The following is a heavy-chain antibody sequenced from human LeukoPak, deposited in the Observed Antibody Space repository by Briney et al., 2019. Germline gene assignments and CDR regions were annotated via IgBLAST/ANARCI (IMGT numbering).Heavy chain of an antibody. CDR3: ARDKGTYYFDY. V-gene: IGHV3-33*01. CDR2: VLHDGSYK. CDR1: GFSFRSFG. J-gene: IGHJ4*02. Sequence: PGGSLRLSCAAPGFSFRSFGMHWVRQAPGKGLEWVTGVLHDGSYKYYADSVEGRFTISTDNSKNTLYLQMNSLRAEDTAVYYCARDKGTYYFDYWGQGTLVTVSS. D-gene: IGHD3/OR15-3a*01.